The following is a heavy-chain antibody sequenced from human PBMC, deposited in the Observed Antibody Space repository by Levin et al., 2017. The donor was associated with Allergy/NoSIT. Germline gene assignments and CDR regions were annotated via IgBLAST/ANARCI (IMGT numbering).Heavy chain of an antibody. CDR3: TYYGSGSPSHYYYYYYMDV. CDR2: IRSKANSYAT. V-gene: IGHV3-73*01. Sequence: PGGSLRLSCAASGFTFSGSAMHWVRQASGKGLEWVGRIRSKANSYATAYAASVKGRFTISRDDSKNTAYLQMNSLKTEDTAVYYCTYYGSGSPSHYYYYYYMDVWGKGTTVTVSS. D-gene: IGHD3-10*01. J-gene: IGHJ6*03. CDR1: GFTFSGSA.